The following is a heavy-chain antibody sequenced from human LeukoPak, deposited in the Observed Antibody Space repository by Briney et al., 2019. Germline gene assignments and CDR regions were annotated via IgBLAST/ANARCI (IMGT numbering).Heavy chain of an antibody. Sequence: ASVKVSCKVSGYTFSELSIHWVRLVPGKGLEWMGGFDPEIDEKIYAQKFRDRVTMTEATSSDTAYIELNSLRYEDTAIYFCAAVPNAYSNFVHWGQGTLVTVSP. CDR3: AAVPNAYSNFVH. CDR2: FDPEIDEK. CDR1: GYTFSELS. J-gene: IGHJ5*02. D-gene: IGHD4-11*01. V-gene: IGHV1-24*01.